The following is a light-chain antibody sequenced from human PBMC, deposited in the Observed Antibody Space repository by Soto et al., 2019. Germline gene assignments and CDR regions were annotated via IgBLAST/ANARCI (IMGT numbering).Light chain of an antibody. Sequence: DIVMTQSPATLSLSPGERATLSCRASQSVSSSYLSWYQQKPGQAPRLVIYGASIRATGIPARFSGSGSGTAFTLTISSLQPEDFAVYYCQQDYNSPWTFGQGTKVEIK. CDR2: GAS. CDR3: QQDYNSPWT. J-gene: IGKJ1*01. V-gene: IGKV3D-7*01. CDR1: QSVSSSY.